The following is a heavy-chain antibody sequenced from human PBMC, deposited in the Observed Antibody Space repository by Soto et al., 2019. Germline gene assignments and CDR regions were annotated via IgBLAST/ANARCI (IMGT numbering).Heavy chain of an antibody. Sequence: GGSLRLSCAASGFTFSSYGMHWVRQAPGKGLEWVAVIWYDGSNKYYADSVKGRFTISRDNSKNTLYLQMNSLRAEDTAVYYCARGRDYGDYNFDYWGQGPLVTVSS. V-gene: IGHV3-33*01. CDR3: ARGRDYGDYNFDY. CDR1: GFTFSSYG. CDR2: IWYDGSNK. J-gene: IGHJ4*02. D-gene: IGHD4-17*01.